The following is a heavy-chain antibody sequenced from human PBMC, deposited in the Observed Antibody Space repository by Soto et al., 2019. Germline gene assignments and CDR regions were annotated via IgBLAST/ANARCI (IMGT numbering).Heavy chain of an antibody. CDR2: IYTSGTT. Sequence: SETLSLTCTVSGRSMSGYYWSWIRQPAGERLEWIGRIYTSGTTDFNPSLKGRVTMSVDTSKNQFSLKLTSVTAADTALYYCARENYYDTGYYVVWGQGTQVTVSS. J-gene: IGHJ4*02. D-gene: IGHD3-9*01. CDR3: ARENYYDTGYYVV. V-gene: IGHV4-4*07. CDR1: GRSMSGYY.